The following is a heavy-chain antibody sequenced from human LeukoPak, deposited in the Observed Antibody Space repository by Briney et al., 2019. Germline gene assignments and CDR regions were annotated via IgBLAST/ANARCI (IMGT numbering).Heavy chain of an antibody. Sequence: SETLSLTCVVYGGSFSGYFWSWIRQPPGKGLEWIGEITPSGSTNYNPSLKSRVSISIDTSKKKLSLRLTSVTAADSAVYYCASSFYYDSRDYWGQGTLVTVPS. D-gene: IGHD3-22*01. CDR3: ASSFYYDSRDY. J-gene: IGHJ4*02. CDR1: GGSFSGYF. CDR2: ITPSGST. V-gene: IGHV4-34*01.